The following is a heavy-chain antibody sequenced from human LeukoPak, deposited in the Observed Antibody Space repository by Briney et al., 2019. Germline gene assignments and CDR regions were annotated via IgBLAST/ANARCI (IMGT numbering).Heavy chain of an antibody. V-gene: IGHV3-74*01. CDR3: ARDLGSSWTFDY. J-gene: IGHJ4*02. CDR1: GFTFSNYG. Sequence: QPGRSLRLSCAASGFTFSNYGMHWVRQAPGKGLEWVSRIISDGSSTRYADSVKGRFTISRDNAKNTLYLQMNSLRAEDTAVYYCARDLGSSWTFDYWGQGTLVTVSS. D-gene: IGHD6-13*01. CDR2: IISDGSST.